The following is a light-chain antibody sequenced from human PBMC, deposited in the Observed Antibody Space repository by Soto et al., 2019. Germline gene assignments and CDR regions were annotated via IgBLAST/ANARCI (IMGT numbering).Light chain of an antibody. CDR3: QRYFIWT. CDR2: GTS. CDR1: QTISSNY. V-gene: IGKV3-20*01. J-gene: IGKJ1*01. Sequence: EIVLTQSPGTLSVSPGERATLSCRASQTISSNYLAWYQQKPGQAPSLLIYGTSSRATGIPDRFSGSGSGRDFILTISRLEPEDSAIYYCQRYFIWTFGKGPQVEI.